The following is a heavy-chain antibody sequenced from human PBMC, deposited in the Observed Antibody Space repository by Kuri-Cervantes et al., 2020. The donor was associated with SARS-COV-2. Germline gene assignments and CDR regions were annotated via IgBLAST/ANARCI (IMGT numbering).Heavy chain of an antibody. V-gene: IGHV4-38-2*01. D-gene: IGHD6-19*01. J-gene: IGHJ4*02. CDR3: ARVSRSGWHPQES. CDR2: IYHSGSA. CDR1: GYSISSGYY. Sequence: SETLSLTCAVSGYSISSGYYWGWIRQPPGKGLEWIGSIYHSGSAYYNPSLKSRVTLSVETSKNQFSLRLSSVTAADTAVYYCARVSRSGWHPQESRGQGTLVTVSS.